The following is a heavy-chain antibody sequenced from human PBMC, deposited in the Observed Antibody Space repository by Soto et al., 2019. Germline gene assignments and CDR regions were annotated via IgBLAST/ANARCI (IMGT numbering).Heavy chain of an antibody. V-gene: IGHV3-30*18. Sequence: GGSLRLSCAASGFTFSSYGMHWVRQAPGKGLEWVAVISYDGSNKYYADSVKGRFTISRDNSKNSLYLQMNSLRTEDTALYYCAKDMDLDYGKYYYYYGMDVWGQGTTVTVSS. J-gene: IGHJ6*02. D-gene: IGHD4-17*01. CDR3: AKDMDLDYGKYYYYYGMDV. CDR2: ISYDGSNK. CDR1: GFTFSSYG.